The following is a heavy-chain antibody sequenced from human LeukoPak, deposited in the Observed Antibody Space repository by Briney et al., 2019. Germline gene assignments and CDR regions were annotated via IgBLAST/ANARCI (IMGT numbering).Heavy chain of an antibody. D-gene: IGHD5-18*01. Sequence: GGSMRLSCAASGFTFSSYAMSWVPQAPGKGLKWVSAISGSGGRTYYADSVKGRFTISGDNSKNTLYLQMNSLRAEDTAVYYCARDTAMVRRRGDYWGQGTLVTVSS. CDR3: ARDTAMVRRRGDY. V-gene: IGHV3-23*01. J-gene: IGHJ4*02. CDR2: ISGSGGRT. CDR1: GFTFSSYA.